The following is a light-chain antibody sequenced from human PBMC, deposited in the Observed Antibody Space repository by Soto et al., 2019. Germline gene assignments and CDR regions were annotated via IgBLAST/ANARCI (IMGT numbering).Light chain of an antibody. V-gene: IGLV2-14*01. CDR2: EVS. Sequence: QSALTQPASVSGSPGQSITISCTGTSSDVGGYNYVSWYQQHPGKAPKLMIYEVSNRPSGVSNRFSGSKSGKTASLTISGLQAEDEADYYCSSYTTISTLEVFGGGTKVTVL. CDR3: SSYTTISTLEV. J-gene: IGLJ3*02. CDR1: SSDVGGYNY.